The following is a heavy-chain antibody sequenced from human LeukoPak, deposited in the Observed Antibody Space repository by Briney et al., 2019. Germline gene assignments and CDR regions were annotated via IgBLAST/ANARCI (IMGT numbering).Heavy chain of an antibody. CDR2: IYHSGST. CDR3: AKDKYNFWSGSNYYYMDV. D-gene: IGHD3-3*01. Sequence: SQTLSLTCTVSGGSISSGGYYWSWIRQPPGKGLEWIGYIYHSGSTYYNPSLKSRVTISVDRSKNQFSLKLSSVTAADTAAYYCAKDKYNFWSGSNYYYMDVWGKGTTVTVSS. CDR1: GGSISSGGYY. V-gene: IGHV4-30-2*01. J-gene: IGHJ6*03.